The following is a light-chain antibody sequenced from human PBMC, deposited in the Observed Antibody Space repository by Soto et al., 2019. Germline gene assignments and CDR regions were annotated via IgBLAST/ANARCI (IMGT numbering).Light chain of an antibody. J-gene: IGKJ1*01. V-gene: IGKV1-5*03. CDR2: KAS. Sequence: DIQMTQSPSTLSASVGDRVTITCRASQSISNWLAWYQQKPGKAPKLLIYKASSLEGGVPSRFSGSGSGTEFTLTISCLQPDDFATSYCQQYVSYSRTFGRGTKVEIK. CDR3: QQYVSYSRT. CDR1: QSISNW.